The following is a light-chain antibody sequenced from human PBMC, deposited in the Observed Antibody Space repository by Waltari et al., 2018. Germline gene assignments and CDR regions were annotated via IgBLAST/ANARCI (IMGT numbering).Light chain of an antibody. V-gene: IGLV2-11*01. CDR2: EVS. J-gene: IGLJ1*01. CDR1: SSDFGYYNA. CDR3: SSYAGSNTYI. Sequence: APTQPPTVYGSPGQSVTISRSGTSSDFGYYNAVSWYQQHPGKAPKLMCYEVSKRPSWVSDRFSGSKSGNTASLTISGLQAEDESDYYCSSYAGSNTYIFGAGTRLTVL.